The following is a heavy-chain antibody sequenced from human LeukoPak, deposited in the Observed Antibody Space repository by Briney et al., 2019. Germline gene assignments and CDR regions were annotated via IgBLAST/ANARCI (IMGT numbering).Heavy chain of an antibody. CDR1: GYTFTGYY. V-gene: IGHV1-2*02. Sequence: GASVKVSCKASGYTFTGYYMHWVRQAPGQGLEWMGWINPNSGGTNYAQKFQGRVTMTRDTSISTAYMELSRLRSDDTAVYYCARDWDYYDSGGSDPIYWGQGTLVTVSS. D-gene: IGHD3-22*01. J-gene: IGHJ4*02. CDR3: ARDWDYYDSGGSDPIY. CDR2: INPNSGGT.